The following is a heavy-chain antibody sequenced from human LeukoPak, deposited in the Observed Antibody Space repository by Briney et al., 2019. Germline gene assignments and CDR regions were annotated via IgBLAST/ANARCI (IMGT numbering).Heavy chain of an antibody. CDR1: GYSFAIYW. V-gene: IGHV5-51*01. CDR2: IYPGDSDT. Sequence: GESLKISCKGSGYSFAIYWIGWVRQMPRKGLEWLGIIYPGDSDTTYNPSFQGQVTISADKSTNTAYLQWSSLKASDTAMYYCARRAPFGSGRIYYFDYWGQGTLVTVSS. CDR3: ARRAPFGSGRIYYFDY. J-gene: IGHJ4*02. D-gene: IGHD3-10*01.